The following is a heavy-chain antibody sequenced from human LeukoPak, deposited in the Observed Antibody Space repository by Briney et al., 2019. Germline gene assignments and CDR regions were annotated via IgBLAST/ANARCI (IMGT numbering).Heavy chain of an antibody. CDR3: ARLVPAADNWFDP. Sequence: PSETLSLTCTVSGGSISSYYWSWIRQPPKKGLEWIGYVFYSGGTNYNPSLKSRVTISVDTSKNQFSLKLSSVTAADTAVYYCARLVPAADNWFDPWGQGTLVTVSS. CDR1: GGSISSYY. CDR2: VFYSGGT. V-gene: IGHV4-59*08. J-gene: IGHJ5*02. D-gene: IGHD2-2*01.